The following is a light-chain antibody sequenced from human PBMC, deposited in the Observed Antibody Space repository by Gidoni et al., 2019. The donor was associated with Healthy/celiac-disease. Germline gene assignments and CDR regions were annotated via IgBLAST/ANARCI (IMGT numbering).Light chain of an antibody. Sequence: QSVLTQPPPVSGAPGQRVTISCNGSSSNIGAGYDVHWYQQLPGTAPKLLIYGNSNRPSGVPDRFSGSKSGTSASLAITGLQAEDEADYYCQSYDSSLSGYVFGTGTKVTVL. CDR1: SSNIGAGYD. CDR2: GNS. CDR3: QSYDSSLSGYV. J-gene: IGLJ1*01. V-gene: IGLV1-40*01.